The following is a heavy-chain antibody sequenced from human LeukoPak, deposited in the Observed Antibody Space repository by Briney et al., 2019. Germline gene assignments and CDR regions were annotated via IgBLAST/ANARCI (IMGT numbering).Heavy chain of an antibody. V-gene: IGHV4-34*01. CDR1: GGSFSGYY. CDR2: INHSGST. Sequence: PSETLSLTCAVSGGSFSGYYWSWIRQPPGKGLEWIGEINHSGSTNYNPSLKSRVTISVDTSKNQFSLKLSSVTAADTAVYYCATSYGMDVWGQGTTVTVSS. J-gene: IGHJ6*02. CDR3: ATSYGMDV.